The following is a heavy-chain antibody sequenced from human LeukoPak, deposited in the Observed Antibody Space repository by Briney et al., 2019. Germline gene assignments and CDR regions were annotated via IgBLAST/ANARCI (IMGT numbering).Heavy chain of an antibody. CDR1: GYTFTSYG. D-gene: IGHD3-22*01. CDR3: ARDRAGPQMYYDDGSGLDLDP. CDR2: ISAYNGNT. J-gene: IGHJ5*02. Sequence: ASVKVSCKASGYTFTSYGISWVRQAPGQGLEWMGWISAYNGNTNYAQKLQGRVTMTTDTSTSTAYMELSSLRSDDTAVYYCARDRAGPQMYYDDGSGLDLDPWGQGTVVTVSS. V-gene: IGHV1-18*01.